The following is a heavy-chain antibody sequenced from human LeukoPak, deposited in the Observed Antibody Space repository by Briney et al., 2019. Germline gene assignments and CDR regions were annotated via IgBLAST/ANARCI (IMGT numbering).Heavy chain of an antibody. Sequence: SETLSLTCAVYGGSFSDYYWSWIRQPPGKGLEWIGEINHGGATNYNLSLKSRVTVSVDTSKNQFSLKLSSVTAADTAVYYCARGGGYNFGCFDLWGRGTLVTVSS. D-gene: IGHD5-24*01. CDR3: ARGGGYNFGCFDL. CDR2: INHGGAT. V-gene: IGHV4-34*01. CDR1: GGSFSDYY. J-gene: IGHJ2*01.